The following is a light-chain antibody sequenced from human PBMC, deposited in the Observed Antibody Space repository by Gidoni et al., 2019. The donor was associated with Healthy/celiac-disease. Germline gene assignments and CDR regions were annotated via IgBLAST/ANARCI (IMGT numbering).Light chain of an antibody. V-gene: IGKV4-1*01. CDR1: QSVLYSSNNQNY. J-gene: IGKJ5*01. Sequence: DIVMTQSPDSLAVSLVARATINCKSSQSVLYSSNNQNYLAWYQQKPGQPPKLLIYWASTRESGVPVRFSGSGSGTDFTLTISSLQAEDVAVYYCQQYYSTPPAFGQGTRLEIK. CDR2: WAS. CDR3: QQYYSTPPA.